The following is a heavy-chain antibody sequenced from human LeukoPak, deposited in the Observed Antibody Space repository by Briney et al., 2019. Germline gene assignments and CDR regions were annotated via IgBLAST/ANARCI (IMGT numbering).Heavy chain of an antibody. J-gene: IGHJ6*03. CDR1: GGSFSGYY. CDR3: AREYHRFYYYYMDV. Sequence: SETLSLACAVYGGSFSGYYWSWIRQPPGKGLEWIGEINHSGSTNYNPSLKSRGTISVDTSKNQFSLKLSSVTAADTAVYYCAREYHRFYYYYMDVWGKGTTVTVSS. V-gene: IGHV4-34*01. CDR2: INHSGST. D-gene: IGHD2-2*01.